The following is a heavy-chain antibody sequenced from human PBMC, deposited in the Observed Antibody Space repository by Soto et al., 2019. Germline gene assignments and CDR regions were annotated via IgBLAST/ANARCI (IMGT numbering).Heavy chain of an antibody. CDR3: AKYRLGGGLDY. CDR2: VTSRGDTT. D-gene: IGHD3-16*02. V-gene: IGHV3-23*01. J-gene: IGHJ4*02. Sequence: EVQLLQSGGGLVQPGGSLRLSCAASGFIFSNYAMNWVRQAPGKGLEWVSIVTSRGDTTYYADSGKGRFTISRDNSKNTLCLQVNSLTAEDTAVYYCAKYRLGGGLDYWGQGTLVSVSS. CDR1: GFIFSNYA.